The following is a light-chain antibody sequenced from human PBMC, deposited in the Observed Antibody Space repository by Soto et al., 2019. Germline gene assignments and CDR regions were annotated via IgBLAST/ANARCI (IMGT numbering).Light chain of an antibody. CDR1: QDITNS. J-gene: IGKJ1*01. Sequence: DIQMTQSPSSLSASVGDRVTIACRASQDITNSLDWFQQRPGKAPKTLIYDASRLHSGVPSKFSGSGSGTDFTLTISSLQPEDFATHYCLQYNSYPRTFGRGTKVDIX. V-gene: IGKV1-16*02. CDR2: DAS. CDR3: LQYNSYPRT.